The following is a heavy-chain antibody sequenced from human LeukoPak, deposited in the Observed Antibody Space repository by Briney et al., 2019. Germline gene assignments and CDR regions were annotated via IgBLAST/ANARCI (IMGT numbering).Heavy chain of an antibody. J-gene: IGHJ4*02. CDR2: IKQDGGEK. D-gene: IGHD6-25*01. CDR1: GFTFSSSW. CDR3: ARDLYNSASK. Sequence: GGSLRLPCAASGFTFSSSWMTWVRQAPGKGLEWAANIKQDGGEKYYVDSVKGRFTISRDNAKNSLYLQMNSLRAEDTAVYYCARDLYNSASKWGQGTLVTVSS. V-gene: IGHV3-7*03.